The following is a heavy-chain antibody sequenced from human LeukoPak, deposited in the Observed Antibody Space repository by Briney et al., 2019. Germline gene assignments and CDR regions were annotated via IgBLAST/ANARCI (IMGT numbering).Heavy chain of an antibody. D-gene: IGHD5-12*01. J-gene: IGHJ6*03. CDR2: IYYSGST. V-gene: IGHV4-39*01. Sequence: SETLSLTCTVSGGSISSSSYYWGWIRQPPGKGLKWIGSIYYSGSTYYNPSLKSRVTISVDTSKNQFSLKLSSVTAADTAVYYCAGLPYYYYYYMDVWGKGTTVTVSS. CDR3: AGLPYYYYYYMDV. CDR1: GGSISSSSYY.